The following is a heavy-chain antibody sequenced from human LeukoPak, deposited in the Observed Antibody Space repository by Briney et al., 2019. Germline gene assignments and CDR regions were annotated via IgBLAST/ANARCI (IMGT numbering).Heavy chain of an antibody. J-gene: IGHJ4*02. CDR2: ISDDGGGT. CDR3: VMDPYYYDSSGSQGI. V-gene: IGHV3-64D*06. CDR1: GITSSDYA. Sequence: GGSLRLSCSASGITSSDYAMHWVRQAPGKGLEYVSGISDDGGGTYYADSVKGRFTISRDNSKNALSLQMSSLRAEDTAVYYCVMDPYYYDSSGSQGIWGQGTLVTVSS. D-gene: IGHD3-22*01.